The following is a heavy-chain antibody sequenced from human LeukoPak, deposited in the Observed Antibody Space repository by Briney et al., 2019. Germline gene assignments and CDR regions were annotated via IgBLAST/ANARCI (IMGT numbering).Heavy chain of an antibody. CDR2: TYSDGST. Sequence: GGSLRLSCAASGFTVSNNRTGWVRQAPGKGLEWVSITYSDGSTYYADSVRGRFTISRDDSKNTLYLQMNSLRAEDTAVYYCARERFGAYSEHWGRGTLVTVSS. D-gene: IGHD3-16*01. CDR1: GFTVSNNR. J-gene: IGHJ1*01. V-gene: IGHV3-53*01. CDR3: ARERFGAYSEH.